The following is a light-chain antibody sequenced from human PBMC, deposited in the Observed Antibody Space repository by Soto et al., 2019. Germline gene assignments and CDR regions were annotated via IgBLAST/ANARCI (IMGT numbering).Light chain of an antibody. CDR3: AAWDDSLNGYV. CDR2: TNN. V-gene: IGLV1-44*01. Sequence: QSVLTQPPSASGTPGQRVTISCSGSSSNIGSNTVNWYQQLPGAAPKLLIYTNNQRPSGVPDRFSGSKSGTSASLAISGLQSEDEDDYYCAAWDDSLNGYVFGNGTKVT. CDR1: SSNIGSNT. J-gene: IGLJ1*01.